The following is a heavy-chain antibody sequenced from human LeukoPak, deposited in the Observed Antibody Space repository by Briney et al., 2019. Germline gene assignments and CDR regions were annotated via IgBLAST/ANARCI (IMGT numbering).Heavy chain of an antibody. CDR1: GYTLTELS. Sequence: GASVKVSCKVSGYTLTELSMHWVRQAPGKGLEWMGGFDPEDGETIYAQKFQGRVTMTEDTSTDTAYMELSSLRSEDTAVYYCATDLGYSYGYPEYYFDYWGQGTLVTVSS. V-gene: IGHV1-24*01. D-gene: IGHD5-18*01. J-gene: IGHJ4*02. CDR2: FDPEDGET. CDR3: ATDLGYSYGYPEYYFDY.